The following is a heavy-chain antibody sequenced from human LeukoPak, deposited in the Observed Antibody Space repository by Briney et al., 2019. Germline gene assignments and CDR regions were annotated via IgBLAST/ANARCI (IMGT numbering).Heavy chain of an antibody. CDR1: GFTFSSYS. CDR3: ARGPVNYYDSSGYYEIKPFDY. CDR2: ISSSSSYI. D-gene: IGHD3-22*01. J-gene: IGHJ4*02. V-gene: IGHV3-21*01. Sequence: GGSLRLSCAASGFTFSSYSMNWVRQAPGKGLEWVSSISSSSSYIYYADSVKGRFTISRDNAKNSLYLQMNSLRAEDTAVYYCARGPVNYYDSSGYYEIKPFDYWGQGTLVTVSS.